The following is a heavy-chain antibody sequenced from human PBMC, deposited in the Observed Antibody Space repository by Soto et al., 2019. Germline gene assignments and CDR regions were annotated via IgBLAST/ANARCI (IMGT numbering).Heavy chain of an antibody. V-gene: IGHV3-30*03. D-gene: IGHD3-22*01. CDR2: ISYDGSNK. Sequence: GGSLRLSCAASGFTFSSYGMHWVRQAPGKGLEWVAVISYDGSNKYYADSVKGRFTISRDNSKNTLYLQMNSLRAEDTAVYYCARAPYGSGAYYYFDDWGQGSLVTVSS. CDR3: ARAPYGSGAYYYFDD. CDR1: GFTFSSYG. J-gene: IGHJ4*02.